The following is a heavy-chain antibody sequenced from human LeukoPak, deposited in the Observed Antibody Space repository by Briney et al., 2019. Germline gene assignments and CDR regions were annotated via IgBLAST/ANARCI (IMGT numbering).Heavy chain of an antibody. CDR3: ARDPPRYCSSTSCGGSYYGMDV. Sequence: ASVKVSCKASGYTFPSYFMHWVRQAPGQGLEWMGGIIPIFGTANYAQKFQGRVTITADESTSTAYMELSSLRSEDTAVYYCARDPPRYCSSTSCGGSYYGMDVWGQGTTVTVSS. D-gene: IGHD2-2*01. CDR1: GYTFPSYF. V-gene: IGHV1-69*13. CDR2: IIPIFGTA. J-gene: IGHJ6*02.